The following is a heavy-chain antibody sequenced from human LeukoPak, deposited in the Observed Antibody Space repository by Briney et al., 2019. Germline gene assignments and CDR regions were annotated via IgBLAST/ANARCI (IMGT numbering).Heavy chain of an antibody. CDR3: ARVVRLISSWYGRYYYYYGMDV. CDR2: INHSGST. Sequence: KPSETLSLTCAVYGGSFSGYYWSWIRQPPGKGLEWIGEINHSGSTNYNPSLKSRVTISVDTSKNQFSLKLSSVTAADTAVYYCARVVRLISSWYGRYYYYYGMDVWGQGTTVTVSS. D-gene: IGHD6-13*01. V-gene: IGHV4-34*01. J-gene: IGHJ6*02. CDR1: GGSFSGYY.